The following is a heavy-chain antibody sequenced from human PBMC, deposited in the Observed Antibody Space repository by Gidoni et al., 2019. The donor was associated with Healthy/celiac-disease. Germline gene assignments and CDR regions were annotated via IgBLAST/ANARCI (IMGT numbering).Heavy chain of an antibody. CDR2: INHSGSA. CDR3: ARGDPNYYGSGSYYNPLDY. D-gene: IGHD3-10*01. Sequence: QVQLQQWGAGLLKPSETLSLTCAVYGGSFSGYYWTWIRQPPGKGLEWIGEINHSGSANYNPSLKSRVAISVDASKNQFSLKLSSVTAADTAVYYCARGDPNYYGSGSYYNPLDYWGQGTLVTVSS. V-gene: IGHV4-34*01. CDR1: GGSFSGYY. J-gene: IGHJ4*02.